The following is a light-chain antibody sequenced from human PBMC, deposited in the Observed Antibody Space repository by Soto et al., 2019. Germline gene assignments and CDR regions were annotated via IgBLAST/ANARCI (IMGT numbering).Light chain of an antibody. V-gene: IGLV2-14*03. J-gene: IGLJ1*01. CDR2: DVN. CDR1: NSDVGGYNF. CDR3: GSYPSGITLV. Sequence: QSALTQPASVSGSPGQSITISCTGTNSDVGGYNFVSWYQHHPGKAPKLMIFDVNNRPSGVSNRFSGSKSVNTASLTISGLQAEDEADYYCGSYPSGITLVFGTGTKLTVL.